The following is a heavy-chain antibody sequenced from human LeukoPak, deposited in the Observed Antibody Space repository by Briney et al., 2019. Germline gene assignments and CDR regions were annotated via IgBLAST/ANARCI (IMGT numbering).Heavy chain of an antibody. CDR1: GFTLSSYW. J-gene: IGHJ4*02. CDR2: VNGDGTST. CDR3: VRSCSSGSCYGYKDS. D-gene: IGHD2-2*01. Sequence: RTGGSLRLSCAASGFTLSSYWMHWVRQVPGKGLVRVSRVNGDGTSTSYADSVQGRFTISRDNAKNTLYLYMNSLRGDDTAIYFCVRSCSSGSCYGYKDSWGQGTLVTVSS. V-gene: IGHV3-74*01.